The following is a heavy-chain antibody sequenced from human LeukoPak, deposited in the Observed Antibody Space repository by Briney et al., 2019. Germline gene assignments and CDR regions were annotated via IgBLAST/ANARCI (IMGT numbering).Heavy chain of an antibody. D-gene: IGHD1-14*01. V-gene: IGHV3-74*01. Sequence: AGGSLRLSCAASGFTFSSYWMHWVRQVPGKGLVWVSRINSGGSSTSCADSVKGRFTISRDNAKNTPYLQMNSLRPEDTAVYYCIRGAPTTFDYWGQGTLVTVSS. CDR3: IRGAPTTFDY. CDR1: GFTFSSYW. J-gene: IGHJ4*02. CDR2: INSGGSST.